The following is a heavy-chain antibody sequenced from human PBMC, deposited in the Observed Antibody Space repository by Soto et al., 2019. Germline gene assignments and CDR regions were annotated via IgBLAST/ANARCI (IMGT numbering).Heavy chain of an antibody. V-gene: IGHV4-34*01. J-gene: IGHJ6*02. CDR3: ARTNDYKNYYYYGMDV. CDR1: GGSFSGYY. CDR2: INHSGST. D-gene: IGHD4-4*01. Sequence: SETLSLTCAVYGGSFSGYYWSWIRQPPGKGLEWIGEINHSGSTNYNPSLKSRVTISVDTSKNQFSLKLSSVTAADTAVYYCARTNDYKNYYYYGMDVWGQGTAVTVSS.